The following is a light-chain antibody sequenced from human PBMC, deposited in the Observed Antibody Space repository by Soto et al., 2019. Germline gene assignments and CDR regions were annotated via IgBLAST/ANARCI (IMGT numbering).Light chain of an antibody. CDR3: HQYDNLPQT. CDR1: RSVNSN. J-gene: IGKJ3*01. Sequence: EIVMTQSPATLPVSPGEGATLSCRASRSVNSNIAWYQQRPGQAPRLLIYGASTRATGIPARFSGSGSGTEFTLTISSLQSEDIATYFCHQYDNLPQTFGPGTKVDIK. CDR2: GAS. V-gene: IGKV3-15*01.